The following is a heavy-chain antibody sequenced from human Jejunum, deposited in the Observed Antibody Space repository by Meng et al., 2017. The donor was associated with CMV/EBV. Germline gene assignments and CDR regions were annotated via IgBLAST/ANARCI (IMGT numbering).Heavy chain of an antibody. V-gene: IGHV3-23*01. Sequence: GFSFATLALGWVRQAPGKGLEWISGISTGGGAIYYAKSVEGRFTVSRDNSKDTLYLQMNSLRAEDAAVYYCAKNYADIVIPACDYWGQGTLVTVSS. J-gene: IGHJ4*02. D-gene: IGHD5-12*01. CDR1: GFSFATLA. CDR3: AKNYADIVIPACDY. CDR2: ISTGGGAI.